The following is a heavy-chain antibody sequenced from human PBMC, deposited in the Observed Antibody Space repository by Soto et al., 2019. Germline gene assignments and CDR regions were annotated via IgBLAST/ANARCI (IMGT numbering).Heavy chain of an antibody. D-gene: IGHD3-22*01. V-gene: IGHV1-46*01. CDR3: AREAGFDNSGYREDSDAFDI. CDR1: GYTFTTYY. CDR2: INPGGGST. Sequence: QVQLVQSGAEVKKPGASVKVSCKASGYTFTTYYMHWVRQAPGQGLEWMGIINPGGGSTNYAQKFQGRVTRTRDTSTSTVYMELSSLRSEDTAVYYCAREAGFDNSGYREDSDAFDIWGQGTMVTVSS. J-gene: IGHJ3*02.